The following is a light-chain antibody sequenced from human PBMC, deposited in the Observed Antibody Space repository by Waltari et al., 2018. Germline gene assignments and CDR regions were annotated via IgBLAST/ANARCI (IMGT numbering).Light chain of an antibody. CDR3: QHYVRLPAT. V-gene: IGKV3-20*01. CDR2: GAS. CDR1: QSVSRA. Sequence: EIVLTQSPGSLSSSPGERVTLSCRASQSVSRALAWYQQKRGQAPRLLIFGASNRATGIPDRFSGSGSETDFSLTISRLEPEDVAVYYCQHYVRLPATFGRGTKVEIK. J-gene: IGKJ1*01.